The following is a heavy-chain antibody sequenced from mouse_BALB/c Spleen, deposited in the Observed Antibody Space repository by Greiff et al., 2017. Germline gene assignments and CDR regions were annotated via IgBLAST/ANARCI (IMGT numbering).Heavy chain of an antibody. D-gene: IGHD2-1*01. CDR1: GFTFSSYT. V-gene: IGHV5-12-2*01. CDR3: ARDYYGNYDAMDY. J-gene: IGHJ4*01. CDR2: ISNGGGST. Sequence: DVMLVESGGGLVQPGGSLKLSCAASGFTFSSYTMSWVRQTPEKRLEWVAYISNGGGSTYYPDTVKGRFTISRDNAKNTLYLQMSSLKSEDTAMYYCARDYYGNYDAMDYWGQGTSVTVSS.